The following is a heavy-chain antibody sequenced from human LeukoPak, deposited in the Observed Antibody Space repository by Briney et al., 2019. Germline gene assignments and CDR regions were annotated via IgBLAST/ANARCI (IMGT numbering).Heavy chain of an antibody. CDR3: GKTTVGYSSGQKPAWPVDY. CDR1: GITLSNYG. V-gene: IGHV3-23*01. J-gene: IGHJ4*02. Sequence: GGSLRLSCAVSGITLSNYGMSWVRQAPGKRLEWVAGIGGSGGVTNYADSVKGRFTISRDSAKNTLYLQMNSLRAEDTAVYYCGKTTVGYSSGQKPAWPVDYWGQGTLVTVSS. CDR2: IGGSGGVT. D-gene: IGHD5-18*01.